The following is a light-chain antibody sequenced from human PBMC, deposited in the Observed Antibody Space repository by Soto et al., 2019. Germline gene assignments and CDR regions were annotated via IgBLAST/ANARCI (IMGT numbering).Light chain of an antibody. J-gene: IGLJ3*02. V-gene: IGLV1-51*02. CDR1: SPNIGNNY. CDR2: ENN. CDR3: GTWDIRLNINWV. Sequence: QSVLTQPPSVSAAPGQKVTISCSGSSPNIGNNYVSWYQHLPGTAPRLLIFENNKRRSGIPDRFSGSKSGTSATLTITGLQTGDEADYYCGTWDIRLNINWVFGGGTKVTVL.